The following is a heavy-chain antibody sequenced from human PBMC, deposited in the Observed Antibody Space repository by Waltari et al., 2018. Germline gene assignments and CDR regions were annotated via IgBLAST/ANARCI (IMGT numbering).Heavy chain of an antibody. CDR2: ISGSGAGT. V-gene: IGHV3-23*04. J-gene: IGHJ6*02. CDR3: AKELSAAQKYGLDV. D-gene: IGHD2-2*01. Sequence: EVQLVESGGGLVQPGGSLRLSCAASGFTVSSNYMSWVRQAPGKGLEWVSGISGSGAGTYYADSVKGRFTISRDSSKNTLYLQMNSLRAEDTALYYCAKELSAAQKYGLDVWGQGTTVTVS. CDR1: GFTVSSNY.